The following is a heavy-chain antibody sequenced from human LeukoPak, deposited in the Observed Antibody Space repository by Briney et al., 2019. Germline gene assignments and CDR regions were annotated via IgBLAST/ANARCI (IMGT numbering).Heavy chain of an antibody. D-gene: IGHD1-26*01. CDR1: GGTFSSYA. J-gene: IGHJ4*02. V-gene: IGHV1-69*04. CDR3: ATLSYSGSSEDY. CDR2: IIPILGIA. Sequence: ASVKVSCKASGGTFSSYAISWVRQAPGQGLEWMGRIIPILGIANYAQKFQGRVTITADKSTSTAYMELSSLRSEDTAVYYCATLSYSGSSEDYWGQGTLVTVSS.